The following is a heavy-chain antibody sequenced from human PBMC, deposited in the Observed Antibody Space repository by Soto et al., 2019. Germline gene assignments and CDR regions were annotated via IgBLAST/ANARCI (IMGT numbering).Heavy chain of an antibody. CDR3: AIHILVGIVGSPRWFDP. V-gene: IGHV1-18*01. CDR2: ISGFNGNT. D-gene: IGHD2-15*01. CDR1: GYSFSHYG. Sequence: QVPLVQSGAEVKKPGASVKVSCKASGYSFSHYGISWVRQAPGQGLEWMGWISGFNGNTNYAQTFQGRVTMTTDTSTRTAYMELRSLTSDDTAVYFCAIHILVGIVGSPRWFDPWGQGTLVTVTS. J-gene: IGHJ5*02.